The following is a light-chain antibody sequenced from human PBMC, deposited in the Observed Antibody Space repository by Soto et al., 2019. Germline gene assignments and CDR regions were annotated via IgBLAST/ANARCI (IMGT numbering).Light chain of an antibody. CDR1: QSVTSW. V-gene: IGKV1-5*01. CDR2: DAS. Sequence: DVQMTQSPSTLSASVGDRVTITCRASQSVTSWLAWYQQKPGKAPKVLIYDASSLESGVPSRFSGSGSGTEFTLTISSLYPDDFATYYCHHYNSYPGTFGQGTKVEIK. CDR3: HHYNSYPGT. J-gene: IGKJ1*01.